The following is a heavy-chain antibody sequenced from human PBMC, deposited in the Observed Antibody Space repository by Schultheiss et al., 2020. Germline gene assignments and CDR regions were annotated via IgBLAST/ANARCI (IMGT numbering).Heavy chain of an antibody. D-gene: IGHD5-12*01. Sequence: GESLKISCAASGFTFSSYGMHWVRQAPGKGLEWVAVIWYDGSNKYYADSVKGRFTISRDNSKNTLYLQMNSLRAEDTAVYYCARDGGVATTVDAFDIWGQGTMVTVSS. CDR2: IWYDGSNK. V-gene: IGHV3-33*01. CDR3: ARDGGVATTVDAFDI. J-gene: IGHJ3*02. CDR1: GFTFSSYG.